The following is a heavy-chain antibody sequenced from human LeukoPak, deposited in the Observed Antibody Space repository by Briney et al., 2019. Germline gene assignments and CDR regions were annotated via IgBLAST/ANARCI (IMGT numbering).Heavy chain of an antibody. CDR1: GGSFSGYH. Sequence: SETLSLTCAVYGGSFSGYHWSWIRQSPGKGLEWIGEINHGGSTNYNPSLKGRVTISLDTSRNQFSLKLSSVTAADTAMYYCARHHPIAAAGSGFDYWGQGTLVTVSS. CDR2: INHGGST. CDR3: ARHHPIAAAGSGFDY. J-gene: IGHJ4*02. D-gene: IGHD6-13*01. V-gene: IGHV4-34*01.